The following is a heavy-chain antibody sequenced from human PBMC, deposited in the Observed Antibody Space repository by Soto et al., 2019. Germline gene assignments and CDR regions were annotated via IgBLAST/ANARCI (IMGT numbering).Heavy chain of an antibody. V-gene: IGHV3-30*18. CDR1: GFTFSSYG. CDR3: AKVNCGGDCYSAY. D-gene: IGHD2-21*02. CDR2: ISYDGSNK. Sequence: GGSLRLSCAASGFTFSSYGMHWVRQAPGKGLEWVAVISYDGSNKYYADSVKGRFTISRDNSKNTLYLQMNSLRAEDTAVYYCAKVNCGGDCYSAYWGQGTLVTVSS. J-gene: IGHJ4*02.